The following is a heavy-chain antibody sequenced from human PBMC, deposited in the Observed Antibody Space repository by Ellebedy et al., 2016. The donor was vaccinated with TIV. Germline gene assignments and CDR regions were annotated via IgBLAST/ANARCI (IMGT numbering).Heavy chain of an antibody. CDR3: VRDPTMGQVVSFDY. CDR2: LSYDGSDK. J-gene: IGHJ4*02. V-gene: IGHV3-30*01. Sequence: GESLKISCAASGFPFNNYAMHWVRQAPGKGLEWVAVLSYDGSDKYYADSVKGRFTISRDNSKNTLYLQLNSLRVEDTAVYYCVRDPTMGQVVSFDYWGQGTLVTVSS. D-gene: IGHD3-16*01. CDR1: GFPFNNYA.